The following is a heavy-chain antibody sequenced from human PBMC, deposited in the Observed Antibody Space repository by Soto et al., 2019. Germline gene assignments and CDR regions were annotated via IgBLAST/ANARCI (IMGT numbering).Heavy chain of an antibody. Sequence: EVQLLESGGDLVQPGGSLRLSCIASGFTFSSYAMTWVRQAPGKGLEWVAGITDSGGHTSYAESVKGRFTISRDNSKNTLFLQMNSLRGDDTAVYYCAKLPGVWWLRFLDYWGQGTPVTVS. CDR3: AKLPGVWWLRFLDY. D-gene: IGHD5-12*01. V-gene: IGHV3-23*01. CDR2: ITDSGGHT. CDR1: GFTFSSYA. J-gene: IGHJ4*02.